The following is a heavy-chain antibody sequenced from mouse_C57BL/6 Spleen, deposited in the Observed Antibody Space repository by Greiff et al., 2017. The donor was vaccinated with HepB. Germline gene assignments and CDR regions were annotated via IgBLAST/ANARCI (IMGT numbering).Heavy chain of an antibody. J-gene: IGHJ4*01. Sequence: LQQSGAELVKPGASVKLSCKASGYTFTSYWMQWVKQRPGQGLEWIGEIDPSDSYTNYNQKFKGKATLTVDTSSSTAYMQLSSLTSEDSAVYYCARYGNYAMDYWGQGTSVTVSS. CDR2: IDPSDSYT. D-gene: IGHD2-1*01. CDR1: GYTFTSYW. CDR3: ARYGNYAMDY. V-gene: IGHV1-50*01.